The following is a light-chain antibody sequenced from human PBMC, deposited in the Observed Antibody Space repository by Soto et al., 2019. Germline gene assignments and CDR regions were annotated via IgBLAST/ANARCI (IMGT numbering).Light chain of an antibody. V-gene: IGKV3-15*01. CDR1: QSVSSN. CDR2: GAS. CDR3: QQYNNWPPTWT. Sequence: EIVMTQSPATLSVSPGERATLSCRASQSVSSNLAWYQQKPGQAPRLLIYGASTRATAIPARFSGSGSGTEFTPTISSLQSEDFAVYYCQQYNNWPPTWTFGQGTKVEIK. J-gene: IGKJ1*01.